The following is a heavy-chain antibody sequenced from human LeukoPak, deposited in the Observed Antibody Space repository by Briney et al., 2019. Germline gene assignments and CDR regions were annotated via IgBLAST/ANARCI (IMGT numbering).Heavy chain of an antibody. CDR3: AGAGPSYCSSTSCYADY. CDR1: GGSIRSYY. CDR2: ISYIGNT. Sequence: SETLSLTCTVSGGSIRSYYWSWIRQPPGKGLEWIGYISYIGNTNYNPSLQSRVTISVDRSKNQFSLKLSSVTAADTAVYYCAGAGPSYCSSTSCYADYWGQGTLVTVSS. J-gene: IGHJ4*02. D-gene: IGHD2-2*01. V-gene: IGHV4-59*12.